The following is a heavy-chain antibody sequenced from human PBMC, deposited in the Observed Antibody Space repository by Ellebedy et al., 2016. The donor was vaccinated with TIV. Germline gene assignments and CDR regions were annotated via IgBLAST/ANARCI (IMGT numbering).Heavy chain of an antibody. Sequence: AASVKVSCKASGYTFTGYYMHWVRQAPGQGLEWMGWINPNSGGTNYAQKFQGRVTMTRDTSISTAYMELSRLRSDDTAVYYCARGRMEYYGSGSYSDYWGQGTLVTVSS. CDR2: INPNSGGT. CDR3: ARGRMEYYGSGSYSDY. CDR1: GYTFTGYY. J-gene: IGHJ4*02. D-gene: IGHD3-10*01. V-gene: IGHV1-2*02.